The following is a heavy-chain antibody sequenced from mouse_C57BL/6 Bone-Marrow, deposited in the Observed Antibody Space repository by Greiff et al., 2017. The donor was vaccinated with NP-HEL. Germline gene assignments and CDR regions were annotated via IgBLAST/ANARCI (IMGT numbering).Heavy chain of an antibody. CDR3: ARTLYYGSSLYYYAMDY. J-gene: IGHJ4*01. CDR1: GFSLTSYG. D-gene: IGHD1-1*01. Sequence: QVQLKESGPGLVQPSQSLSITCTASGFSLTSYGVHWVRQSPGKGLEWLGVIWSGGSTDYNAAFIPRLSTSKGKSKSQVFLKMNRLQADDTAMYYGARTLYYGSSLYYYAMDYWGQGTSVTVSA. V-gene: IGHV2-2*01. CDR2: IWSGGST.